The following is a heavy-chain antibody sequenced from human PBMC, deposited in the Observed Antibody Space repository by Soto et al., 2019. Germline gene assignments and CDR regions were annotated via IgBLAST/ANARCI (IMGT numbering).Heavy chain of an antibody. Sequence: GGSLRLSCAALGFTFSSYAMHWVRQAPGKGLEYVSAISSNGGSTYYANSVKGRFTISRDNSKNTLYLQMGSLRAEDMAVYYCARGPGYYFDYWGQGTLVTVSS. V-gene: IGHV3-64*01. CDR3: ARGPGYYFDY. CDR2: ISSNGGST. J-gene: IGHJ4*02. CDR1: GFTFSSYA.